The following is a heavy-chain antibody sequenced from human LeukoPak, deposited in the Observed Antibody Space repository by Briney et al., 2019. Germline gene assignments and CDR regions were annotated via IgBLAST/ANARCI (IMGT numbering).Heavy chain of an antibody. CDR3: ARAANVDTAMEMPD. CDR2: ISAYNGNT. CDR1: GYTFTSYG. V-gene: IGHV1-18*01. J-gene: IGHJ4*02. D-gene: IGHD5-18*01. Sequence: ASVKVSCKASGYTFTSYGISWVRQAPGQGLEWMGWISAYNGNTNYAQKFQGRVTMTRDTSTSTVYMELSSLRSEDTAVYYCARAANVDTAMEMPDWGQGTLVTVSS.